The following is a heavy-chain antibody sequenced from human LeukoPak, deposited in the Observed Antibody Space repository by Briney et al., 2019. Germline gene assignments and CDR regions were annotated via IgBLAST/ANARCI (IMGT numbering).Heavy chain of an antibody. Sequence: PGGSLRLSCAASGFTFSSYSMNWVRQAPGKGLEWVSSISSSSSYIYYADSVKGRFTISRDNAKNSLYLQMNSPRAEDTAVYYCARGPSGSYYFDYWGQGTLVTVSS. CDR2: ISSSSSYI. V-gene: IGHV3-21*01. CDR3: ARGPSGSYYFDY. J-gene: IGHJ4*02. CDR1: GFTFSSYS. D-gene: IGHD1-26*01.